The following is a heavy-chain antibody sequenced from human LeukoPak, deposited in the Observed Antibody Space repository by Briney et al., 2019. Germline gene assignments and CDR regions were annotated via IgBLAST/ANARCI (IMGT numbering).Heavy chain of an antibody. D-gene: IGHD3-22*01. Sequence: ASVKVSCKVSGYTLTELSMHWVRQAPGKGLEWMGGFDPEDGETIYAQKFQGRVTMTEDTSTDTAYMELSSLGSEDTAVYYCAPGTYYYDSSGHLDWGQGTLVTVSS. CDR2: FDPEDGET. CDR3: APGTYYYDSSGHLD. V-gene: IGHV1-24*01. J-gene: IGHJ4*02. CDR1: GYTLTELS.